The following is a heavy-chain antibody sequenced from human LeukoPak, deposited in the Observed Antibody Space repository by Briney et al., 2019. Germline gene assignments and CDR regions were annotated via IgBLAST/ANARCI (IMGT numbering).Heavy chain of an antibody. Sequence: SETLSLTCTVSGDSITSSYWSWIRQPPGKGLEWIGYVYYTGNTDYNPSLRSRVAVSLDTSKSHFTLSLRSVTAADTAVYYCARHPFSNPFDFWGRGILVTVSS. CDR1: GDSITSSY. J-gene: IGHJ4*02. V-gene: IGHV4-59*08. CDR2: VYYTGNT. D-gene: IGHD1-14*01. CDR3: ARHPFSNPFDF.